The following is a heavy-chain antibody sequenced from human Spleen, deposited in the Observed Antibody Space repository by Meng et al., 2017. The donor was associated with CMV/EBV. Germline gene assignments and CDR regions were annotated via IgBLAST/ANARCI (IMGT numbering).Heavy chain of an antibody. Sequence: ASMKVSCKASGYTFNSHDINWVRQATGQGLEWMGWMNPKSGNTGYAKKFQGRVTMTRNTSISTAYMELSSLRSEDTAIYYCARGLKAIGILGNWFDPWGQGSLVTVSS. V-gene: IGHV1-8*01. CDR1: GYTFNSHD. D-gene: IGHD2-21*01. CDR3: ARGLKAIGILGNWFDP. CDR2: MNPKSGNT. J-gene: IGHJ5*02.